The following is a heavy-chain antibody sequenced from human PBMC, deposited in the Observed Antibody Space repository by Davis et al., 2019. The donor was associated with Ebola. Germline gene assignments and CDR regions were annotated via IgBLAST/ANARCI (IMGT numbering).Heavy chain of an antibody. V-gene: IGHV1-3*01. CDR1: VYTFTSYA. J-gene: IGHJ4*02. CDR2: INAGNGNT. D-gene: IGHD3-16*01. CDR3: ARKAAYFYSFDY. Sequence: ASVTVSCQASVYTFTSYAMHWVRQAPGQRLEWMGWINAGNGNTKYSQKFQGRVTITRDTSASTAYMELSSLRSEDTAVYYCARKAAYFYSFDYWGQGTLVTVSS.